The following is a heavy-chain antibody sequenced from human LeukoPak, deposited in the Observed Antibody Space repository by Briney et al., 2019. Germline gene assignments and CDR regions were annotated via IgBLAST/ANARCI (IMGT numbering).Heavy chain of an antibody. CDR2: IRSKANGGTT. J-gene: IGHJ4*02. V-gene: IGHV3-49*05. Sequence: NPGGSLRLSCTASGFTFGDYAMSWFRQAPGKGLEWVGFIRSKANGGTTEYAESVKGRFTISRDDSKSLAHLQMNSLKTDDTAGYYCTRLTYGVPGVVDSWGQGTLVTASS. D-gene: IGHD4-17*01. CDR1: GFTFGDYA. CDR3: TRLTYGVPGVVDS.